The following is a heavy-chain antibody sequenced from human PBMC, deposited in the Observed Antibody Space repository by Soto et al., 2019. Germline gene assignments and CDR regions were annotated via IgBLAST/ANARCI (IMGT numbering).Heavy chain of an antibody. CDR2: IYYSGST. V-gene: IGHV4-39*01. Sequence: SETLSLTCTVSGGSISSSSYYWGWIRQPPGKGLEWIGSIYYSGSTYYNPSLKSRVTISVDTSKNQFSLKLSSVTAADTAVYYCARHRYYDFWSGYYGSTPNAFDIWGQGTMVTVSS. CDR3: ARHRYYDFWSGYYGSTPNAFDI. J-gene: IGHJ3*02. D-gene: IGHD3-3*01. CDR1: GGSISSSSYY.